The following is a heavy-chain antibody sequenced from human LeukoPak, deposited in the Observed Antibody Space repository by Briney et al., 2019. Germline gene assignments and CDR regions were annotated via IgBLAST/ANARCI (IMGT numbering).Heavy chain of an antibody. Sequence: GGSLRLSCAASGFTLSSYWMSWVRQAPGEGLEWVANIKQDGSVKFYVDSVKGRFTISRDNAKDSLYLQMNSLRAEDTAVYYCARAEIAVPGRGWDYYGMDVWGQGTTVTVSS. J-gene: IGHJ6*02. CDR2: IKQDGSVK. CDR3: ARAEIAVPGRGWDYYGMDV. V-gene: IGHV3-7*01. D-gene: IGHD6-19*01. CDR1: GFTLSSYW.